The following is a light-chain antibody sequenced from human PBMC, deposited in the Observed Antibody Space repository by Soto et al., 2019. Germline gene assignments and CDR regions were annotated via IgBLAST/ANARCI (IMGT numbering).Light chain of an antibody. CDR3: SSYTSIITVV. Sequence: QAVVTQPASVSGSPGQSITISCTGTSSDVGGYNYVSWYQHHPGKAPKLLIYDVNNRPSGVSDRFSGSKSGNTASLTISGLQTEDEADYYCSSYTSIITVVFGGGTKVTVL. V-gene: IGLV2-14*01. CDR1: SSDVGGYNY. CDR2: DVN. J-gene: IGLJ2*01.